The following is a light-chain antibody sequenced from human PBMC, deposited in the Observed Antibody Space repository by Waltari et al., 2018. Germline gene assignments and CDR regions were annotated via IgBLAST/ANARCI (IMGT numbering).Light chain of an antibody. V-gene: IGLV1-44*01. J-gene: IGLJ3*02. CDR2: SNN. Sequence: QSVLTQPPSASGTPGQRVTISCSGSSSNIGNNPVNWYQQFPGTAPKLLLYSNNQRPSGVPDRFSVSRSATSASLAISGLQSEDEADYYCASWDDSLNGFWVFGGGTKLTVL. CDR3: ASWDDSLNGFWV. CDR1: SSNIGNNP.